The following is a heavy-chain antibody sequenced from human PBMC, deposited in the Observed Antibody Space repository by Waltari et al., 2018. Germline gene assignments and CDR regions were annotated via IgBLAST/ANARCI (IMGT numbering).Heavy chain of an antibody. J-gene: IGHJ4*02. CDR1: GGTFSSYA. D-gene: IGHD2-15*01. V-gene: IGHV1-69*04. CDR3: AREGDYGGNPELDY. CDR2: IIPILGIA. Sequence: QVQLVQSWAEVKKPGSSVKVSCKASGGTFSSYAISWVRQAPGQGLEWMGGIIPILGIANYAQKFQGRVTITADESTSTAYMELSSLRSEDTAVYYCAREGDYGGNPELDYWGQGTLVTVSS.